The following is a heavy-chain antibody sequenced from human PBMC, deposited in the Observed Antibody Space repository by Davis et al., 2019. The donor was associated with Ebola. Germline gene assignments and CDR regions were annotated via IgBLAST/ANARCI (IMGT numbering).Heavy chain of an antibody. J-gene: IGHJ5*02. V-gene: IGHV4-31*03. Sequence: MPLETLSLTCTVSGGSISNSDFNYWGWIRQHPGKGLEWIGYIYFTGTTYYNPSLKSRVTISADTSKNQLSLKLRSVTAADTAVYYCARDLWQNSNWFDPWGQGTLVTVSS. CDR2: IYFTGTT. CDR1: GGSISNSDFNY. CDR3: ARDLWQNSNWFDP. D-gene: IGHD4-23*01.